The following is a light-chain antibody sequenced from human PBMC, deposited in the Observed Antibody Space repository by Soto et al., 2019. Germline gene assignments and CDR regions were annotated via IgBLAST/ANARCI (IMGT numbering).Light chain of an antibody. CDR1: QRISNY. J-gene: IGKJ1*01. V-gene: IGKV1-27*01. CDR2: AAA. CDR3: QTYNSATGT. Sequence: DIQMTQSQSSLSASVGDIVPITCRASQRISNYLAWYHQKTGKVPKLLIYAAATVQSGIPSRFSGSGSGTDFTLTISSLQTEEVDNYYGQTYNSATGTFSKGTKVEIK.